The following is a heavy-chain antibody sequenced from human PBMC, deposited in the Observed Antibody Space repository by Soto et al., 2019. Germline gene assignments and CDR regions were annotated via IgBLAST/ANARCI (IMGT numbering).Heavy chain of an antibody. V-gene: IGHV3-23*01. J-gene: IGHJ6*02. CDR2: ISGSGGST. CDR3: AKVVAGRSYGMDV. D-gene: IGHD6-13*01. CDR1: GFTFSSYA. Sequence: RGSLRLSCAASGFTFSSYAMSWVRQAPGKGLEWVSAISGSGGSTYYADSVKGRFTISRDNSKNTLYLQMNSLRAEDTAVYYCAKVVAGRSYGMDVWGQGTTVTVSS.